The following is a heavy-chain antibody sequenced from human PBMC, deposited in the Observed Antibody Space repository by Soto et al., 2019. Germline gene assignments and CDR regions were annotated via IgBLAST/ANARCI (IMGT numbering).Heavy chain of an antibody. V-gene: IGHV4-30-4*01. CDR1: GGSITSGDYY. CDR3: ARALIPLWPHYCYGMDV. J-gene: IGHJ6*02. Sequence: QVQLQESGPGLVKPSQTLSLTCTVSGGSITSGDYYWSWIRQPPGKGLEWIGYIYYSGSTYYNPSLKSRVTISVDTSKNQFSLKLSSVTAADTAVYYCARALIPLWPHYCYGMDVWGQGTTVTVSS. D-gene: IGHD5-18*01. CDR2: IYYSGST.